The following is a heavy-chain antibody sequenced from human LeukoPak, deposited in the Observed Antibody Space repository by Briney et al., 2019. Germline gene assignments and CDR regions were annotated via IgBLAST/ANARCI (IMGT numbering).Heavy chain of an antibody. CDR2: INPNSGGT. CDR3: ARDRVVVPAAFDY. D-gene: IGHD2-2*01. CDR1: GYTFTAYY. Sequence: SVKVSCKASGYTFTAYYMHWVRQAPAQGLAWMGWINPNSGGTNYAQKFQGRVTMTRDTSISTAYMELSRLRSDDTAVYYCARDRVVVPAAFDYWGQGTLVTVSS. J-gene: IGHJ4*02. V-gene: IGHV1-2*02.